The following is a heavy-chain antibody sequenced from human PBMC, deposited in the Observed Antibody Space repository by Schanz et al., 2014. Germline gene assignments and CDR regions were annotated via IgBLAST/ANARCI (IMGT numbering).Heavy chain of an antibody. CDR2: IWYDGNNK. V-gene: IGHV3-33*08. Sequence: QVQLVESGGGVVQPGTSLRLSCAASGFTFRGHAVHWVRQAPGQGLEKVAVIWYDGNNKYYADSVKGRFTISRDNSKNTLYLQMNSLRAEDTAVFYCARVGGTYYDFWSGVPPTVMHDGFDIWGQGTMVTVS. J-gene: IGHJ3*02. D-gene: IGHD3-3*01. CDR1: GFTFRGHA. CDR3: ARVGGTYYDFWSGVPPTVMHDGFDI.